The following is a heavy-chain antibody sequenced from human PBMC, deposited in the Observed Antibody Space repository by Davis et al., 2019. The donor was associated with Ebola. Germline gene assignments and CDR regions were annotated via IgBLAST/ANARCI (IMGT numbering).Heavy chain of an antibody. CDR1: GFTFTTYW. CDR3: ARGSCSGGSCYVSILLAFDI. D-gene: IGHD2-15*01. CDR2: INSDGSDM. V-gene: IGHV3-74*01. J-gene: IGHJ3*02. Sequence: GESLKISCAASGFTFTTYWMHWVRQAPGKGLVWISRINSDGSDMSYADSVQGRFTISTDNSKSKLFLQMNSLRAEETAVYYCARGSCSGGSCYVSILLAFDIWGQGTMVTVSS.